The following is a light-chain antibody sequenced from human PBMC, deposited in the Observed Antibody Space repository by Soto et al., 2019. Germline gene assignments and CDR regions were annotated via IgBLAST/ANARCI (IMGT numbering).Light chain of an antibody. Sequence: MGMTQSPTTLSVSPGERATLACRASQSVSINLAWYQQKPGQTPKLLIYVASTRATGIPARFSGSGSGTEFTLTISSLQSEDFAVYYCQQYNVWPLTFGGGTKVEFK. CDR1: QSVSIN. CDR3: QQYNVWPLT. J-gene: IGKJ4*01. V-gene: IGKV3-15*01. CDR2: VAS.